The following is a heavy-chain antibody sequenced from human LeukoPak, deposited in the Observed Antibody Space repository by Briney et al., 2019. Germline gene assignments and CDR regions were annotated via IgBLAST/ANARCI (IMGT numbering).Heavy chain of an antibody. CDR1: GYTFTSYG. CDR3: ARGGTPQGSSGYYSYNWFDP. V-gene: IGHV1-18*01. CDR2: ISAYNGNT. J-gene: IGHJ5*02. Sequence: ASVKVSCKASGYTFTSYGISWVRQAPGQGLEWMGWISAYNGNTNYAQKLQGRVTMTTDTSTSTAYMELRSLRSDDTAVYYCARGGTPQGSSGYYSYNWFDPWGQGTLVTVSS. D-gene: IGHD3-22*01.